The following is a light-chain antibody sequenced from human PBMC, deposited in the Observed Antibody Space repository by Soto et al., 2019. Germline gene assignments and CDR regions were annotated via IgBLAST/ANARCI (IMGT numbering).Light chain of an antibody. CDR3: QQYNNWPPWT. Sequence: EVVMTQSPATLSVSPGERATLSCRARQRVSINLACYQQKPGHAPRLLIYAASTRATGIPARFSGSGSGTEFTLTIISLQSEDFAFYYCQQYNNWPPWTFGQGTKVEIK. V-gene: IGKV3-15*01. J-gene: IGKJ1*01. CDR2: AAS. CDR1: QRVSIN.